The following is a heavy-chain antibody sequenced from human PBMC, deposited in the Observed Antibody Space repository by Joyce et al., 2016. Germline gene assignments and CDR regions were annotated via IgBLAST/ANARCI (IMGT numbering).Heavy chain of an antibody. CDR3: AKDTFDPFGSGDDY. Sequence: EVQLLESGGGLVQPGGSLRLSCAASGFTFSSYAMSWVRQAPGKGLELVSAISGSGGSTYYADSVKGRFTISRDNSKNTLCLQMNSLRAEDTAVYYCAKDTFDPFGSGDDYWGQGTLVTVSS. D-gene: IGHD3-3*01. J-gene: IGHJ4*02. CDR2: ISGSGGST. V-gene: IGHV3-23*01. CDR1: GFTFSSYA.